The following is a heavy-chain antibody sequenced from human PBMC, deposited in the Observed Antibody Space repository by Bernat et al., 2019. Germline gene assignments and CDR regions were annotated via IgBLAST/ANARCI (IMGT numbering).Heavy chain of an antibody. Sequence: EVQLVESGGGLVKPGGSLRLSCAASGFTFSNAWTSWVRQAPGKGLEWVGRIKSKTDGGTTDYAAPVKGRFTISRDDSKNTLYLQMNSLKTEDTAVYYCTTVEYYYGSGSYSIYYYYYYMDVWGKGTTVTVSS. CDR2: IKSKTDGGTT. CDR1: GFTFSNAW. V-gene: IGHV3-15*01. D-gene: IGHD3-10*01. CDR3: TTVEYYYGSGSYSIYYYYYYMDV. J-gene: IGHJ6*03.